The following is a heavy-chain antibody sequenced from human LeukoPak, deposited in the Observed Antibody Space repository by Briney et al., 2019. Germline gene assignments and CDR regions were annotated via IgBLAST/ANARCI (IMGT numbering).Heavy chain of an antibody. CDR1: GFPFSDFS. Sequence: PGGSLRPSCATSGFPFSDFSMSWVRQAPGKGLEWISTTNSGGTSTYYAESVKGRFTISRDNSKNTLYLQMSSLRVEDTAVYYCAKQSYARSLAEGGPGTLVSVSS. CDR2: TNSGGTST. V-gene: IGHV3-23*01. J-gene: IGHJ4*02. CDR3: AKQSYARSLAE. D-gene: IGHD2-8*01.